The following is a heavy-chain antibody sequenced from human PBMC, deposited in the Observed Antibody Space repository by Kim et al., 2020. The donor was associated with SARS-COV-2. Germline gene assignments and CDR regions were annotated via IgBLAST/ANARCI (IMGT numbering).Heavy chain of an antibody. CDR3: ARGAAAGPPVEYYYYGMDV. Sequence: ASVKVSCKASGYTFTSYAMHWVRQAPGQRLEWMGWINAGNGNTKYSQKFQGRVTITRDTSASTAYMELSSLRSEDTAVYYCARGAAAGPPVEYYYYGMDVWGQGTTVTVSS. D-gene: IGHD6-13*01. CDR2: INAGNGNT. V-gene: IGHV1-3*01. J-gene: IGHJ6*02. CDR1: GYTFTSYA.